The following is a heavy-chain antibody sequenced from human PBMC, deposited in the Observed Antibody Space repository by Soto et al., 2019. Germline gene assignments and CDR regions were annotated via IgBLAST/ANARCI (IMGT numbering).Heavy chain of an antibody. D-gene: IGHD2-2*01. V-gene: IGHV5-10-1*01. CDR1: GYSFTSYW. CDR3: ARQRILVVQADHYYGMDV. Sequence: GESLKISCKGSGYSFTSYWISWVRQMPGKGLEWMGRIDPSDSYTNYSPSFQGHVTISADKSISTAYLQWSSLKASDTAMYYCARQRILVVQADHYYGMDVWGQGTTVTVSS. J-gene: IGHJ6*02. CDR2: IDPSDSYT.